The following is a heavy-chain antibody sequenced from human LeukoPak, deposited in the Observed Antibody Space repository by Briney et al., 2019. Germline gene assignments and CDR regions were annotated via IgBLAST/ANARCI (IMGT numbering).Heavy chain of an antibody. J-gene: IGHJ3*02. V-gene: IGHV4-34*01. Sequence: PSQTLSLTCTVYGGSFSDYFWSWIRQPPGKGLEWIGEINHSGSTNYNPSPKSRVTISVDTSKNQFSLKLTSVTAADTAVYYCARGHGAFDIWGQGTMVTVSS. CDR3: ARGHGAFDI. CDR1: GGSFSDYF. CDR2: INHSGST.